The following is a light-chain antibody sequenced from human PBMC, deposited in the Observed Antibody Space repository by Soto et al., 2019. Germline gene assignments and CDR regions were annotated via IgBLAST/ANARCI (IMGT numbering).Light chain of an antibody. V-gene: IGKV3-15*01. CDR2: DAS. CDR1: QSVSSN. J-gene: IGKJ2*01. CDR3: HQYNNWPGT. Sequence: EIVMTQSPATLSVSPGERATLSCRASQSVSSNLAWYQQKPGQAPRLFIYDASTRATGFPARFSGSGSGTEFTLTISSLQSEDFAVYYCHQYNNWPGTFGQGTKLEIK.